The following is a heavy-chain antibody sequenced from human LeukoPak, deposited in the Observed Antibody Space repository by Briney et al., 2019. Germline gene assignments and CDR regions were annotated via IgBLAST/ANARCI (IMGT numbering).Heavy chain of an antibody. Sequence: ASVKVSCKASGGTFSSYAISWVRQAPGQGLEWMGWISAYNGNTNYAQKLQGRVTMTTDTSTSTAYMELRSLRSDDTAVYHCARDLGYNCFDYWGQGTLVTVSS. J-gene: IGHJ4*02. D-gene: IGHD5-24*01. CDR3: ARDLGYNCFDY. CDR2: ISAYNGNT. CDR1: GGTFSSYA. V-gene: IGHV1-18*01.